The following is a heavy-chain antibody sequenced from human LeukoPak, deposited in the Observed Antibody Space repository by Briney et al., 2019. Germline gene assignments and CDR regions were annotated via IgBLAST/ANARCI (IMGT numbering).Heavy chain of an antibody. CDR3: ARHKHPLARDDAFDI. Sequence: GESLKISCKGSGYSFTSYWISWVRQMPGKGLEWMGRIDPSDSYTNCSPSFQGHVTISADESISTAYLQWSSLKASDTAMYYCARHKHPLARDDAFDIWGQGTMVTVSS. V-gene: IGHV5-10-1*01. J-gene: IGHJ3*02. CDR1: GYSFTSYW. CDR2: IDPSDSYT.